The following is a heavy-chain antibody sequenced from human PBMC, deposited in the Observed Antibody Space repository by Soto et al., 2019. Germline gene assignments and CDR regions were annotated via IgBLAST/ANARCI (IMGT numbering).Heavy chain of an antibody. D-gene: IGHD1-26*01. Sequence: SLRLSCAASGFIFENFGMSWVRQAPGKVLEWISSISGSGFKKYYADSVKGRFTISRDNSKSTVYLELNNLSAEDTAVYHCAKNQGVELVPLATVDWFDPWGQGSVVTVSS. J-gene: IGHJ5*02. CDR2: ISGSGFKK. CDR3: AKNQGVELVPLATVDWFDP. V-gene: IGHV3-23*01. CDR1: GFIFENFG.